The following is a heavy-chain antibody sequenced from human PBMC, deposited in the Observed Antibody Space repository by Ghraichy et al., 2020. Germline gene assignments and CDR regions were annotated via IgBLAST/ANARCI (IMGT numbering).Heavy chain of an antibody. Sequence: GGSLRLSCAASGFTFSGYSMSWVRQPPGKGLESISYISSDSTTKYYADSVKGRFIISRDNAENSLYLQMNSLRDEDTAIYYCARSPVQSDYWGLGTLVTVSS. CDR1: GFTFSGYS. D-gene: IGHD1-1*01. CDR2: ISSDSTTK. V-gene: IGHV3-48*02. J-gene: IGHJ4*02. CDR3: ARSPVQSDY.